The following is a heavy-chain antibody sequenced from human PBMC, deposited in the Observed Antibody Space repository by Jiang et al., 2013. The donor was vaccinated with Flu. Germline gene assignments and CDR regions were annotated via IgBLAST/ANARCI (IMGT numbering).Heavy chain of an antibody. V-gene: IGHV1-46*03. CDR3: ARVVVTAMGNIRIFDY. J-gene: IGHJ4*02. CDR1: GYTFTSYY. D-gene: IGHD2-21*02. Sequence: GAEVKKPGASVKVSCKASGYTFTSYYMHWVRQAPGQGLEWMGIINPSGGSTSYAQKFQGRVTMTRDTSTSTVYMELSSLRSEDTAVYYCARVVVTAMGNIRIFDYWGQGTLVTVSS. CDR2: INPSGGST.